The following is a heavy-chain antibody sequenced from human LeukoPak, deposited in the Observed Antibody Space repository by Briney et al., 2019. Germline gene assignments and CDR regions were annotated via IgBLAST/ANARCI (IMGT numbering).Heavy chain of an antibody. J-gene: IGHJ4*02. Sequence: PSETLSLTCAVYGGSFSSYYWSWIRQPPGKGLEWIGEINHSGSTNYNPSLKSRVTISVDTSKNQFSLKLSSVTAADTAVYYCARDSGTMIVHLYYWGQGTLVTVSS. CDR1: GGSFSSYY. V-gene: IGHV4-34*01. CDR2: INHSGST. CDR3: ARDSGTMIVHLYY. D-gene: IGHD3-22*01.